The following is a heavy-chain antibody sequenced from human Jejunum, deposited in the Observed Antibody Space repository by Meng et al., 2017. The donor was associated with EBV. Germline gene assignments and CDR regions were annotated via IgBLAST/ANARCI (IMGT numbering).Heavy chain of an antibody. D-gene: IGHD5-12*01. V-gene: IGHV4-61*01. CDR1: GGPVNSGNVY. CDR3: AGLRYSGYDRAFDY. J-gene: IGHJ4*02. Sequence: QLLQQESGPGLVNPSDTLSPTCTVSGGPVNSGNVYWSWIRQPPGKGLEWIGYTYYSGSTNYIPSLKSRVTISLDTSKNQFSLKLSSVTAADTAVYYCAGLRYSGYDRAFDYWGQGALVTVSS. CDR2: TYYSGST.